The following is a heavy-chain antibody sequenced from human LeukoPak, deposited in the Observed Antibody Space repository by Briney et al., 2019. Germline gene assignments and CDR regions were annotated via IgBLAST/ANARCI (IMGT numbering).Heavy chain of an antibody. J-gene: IGHJ4*02. CDR1: GFTFDDFS. CDR3: ARDLAYQLTYFDY. V-gene: IGHV3-20*04. Sequence: GRSLSLSSAASGFTFDDFSMSWVRQPPGSGREWVSGINWYGGSTDYADSVKGRLTISRDNDKNSLYLQMNSLRAEDTALYYRARDLAYQLTYFDYWGQGTLGTVSS. D-gene: IGHD2-21*01. CDR2: INWYGGST.